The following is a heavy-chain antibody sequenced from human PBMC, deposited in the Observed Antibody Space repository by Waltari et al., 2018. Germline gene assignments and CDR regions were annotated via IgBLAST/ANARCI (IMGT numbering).Heavy chain of an antibody. CDR1: GFIFSRYA. Sequence: QVQLVESGGGVVQPGKSLRLSCAASGFIFSRYAMHWVRQAPGKGMEWVAVISSDATNKYYADSVKGRFTISRDNSDNTLHLQMNSLSTEDTAAYYCARTTRTGTTFFLGPLDPWGQGTRVTVSS. J-gene: IGHJ5*02. CDR3: ARTTRTGTTFFLGPLDP. V-gene: IGHV3-30-3*01. CDR2: ISSDATNK. D-gene: IGHD1-7*01.